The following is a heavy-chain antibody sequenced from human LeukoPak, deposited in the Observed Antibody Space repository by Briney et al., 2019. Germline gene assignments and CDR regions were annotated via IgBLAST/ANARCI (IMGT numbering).Heavy chain of an antibody. CDR3: ARDEGRVSGSYNP. CDR2: ISTYNGDT. V-gene: IGHV1-18*01. D-gene: IGHD3-10*01. J-gene: IGHJ5*02. Sequence: ASVKVSCKASGYTFLNYDFTWVRQAPGQGLEWMGWISTYNGDTAYAQELQGRVTMTTDASTTTAYMELRSLRFDDTAVYYCARDEGRVSGSYNPWGQGTLVIVSS. CDR1: GYTFLNYD.